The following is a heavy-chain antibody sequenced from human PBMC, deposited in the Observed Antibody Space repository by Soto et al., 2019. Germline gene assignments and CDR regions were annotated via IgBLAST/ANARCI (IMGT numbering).Heavy chain of an antibody. CDR2: VYYSGNT. V-gene: IGHV4-39*07. J-gene: IGHJ4*02. CDR3: ARAVGSGWYKYYFDY. D-gene: IGHD6-19*01. Sequence: SETLSLTCSVSGGSSTSSGYYWGWIRQPPGKGLEWIGCVYYSGNTNHNPSLKSRVTISVDTSKNQFSLKLSSVTAADTAVYYCARAVGSGWYKYYFDYWGQGTPVTVSS. CDR1: GGSSTSSGYY.